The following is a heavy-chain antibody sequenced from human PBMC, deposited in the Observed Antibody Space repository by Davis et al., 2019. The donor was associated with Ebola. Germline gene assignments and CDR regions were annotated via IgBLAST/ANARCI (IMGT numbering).Heavy chain of an antibody. D-gene: IGHD5-24*01. CDR1: GFTFSTYA. Sequence: PGGSLRLSCAGSGFTFSTYAMTWVRQAPGKGLEWVGRIKSKTDGGTTDYAAPVKGRFTISRDDSKNTLYLQMNSLKIEDTAVYYCTRTRDGYIHDFDYWGQGTLVTVSS. CDR3: TRTRDGYIHDFDY. V-gene: IGHV3-15*01. J-gene: IGHJ4*02. CDR2: IKSKTDGGTT.